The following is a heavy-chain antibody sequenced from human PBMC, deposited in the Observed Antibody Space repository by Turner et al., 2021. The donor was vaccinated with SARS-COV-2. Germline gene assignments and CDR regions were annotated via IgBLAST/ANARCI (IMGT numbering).Heavy chain of an antibody. V-gene: IGHV3-53*01. CDR1: GFTVSSNY. CDR2: IYSGGST. D-gene: IGHD4-17*01. J-gene: IGHJ5*02. Sequence: EVQLVESGGCLIQPGGALRLSCAASGFTVSSNYMSLVRQAPGKGLEWVSVIYSGGSTYYADSVKGRFTISRDNSKNTLYLQMNSLRAEDTAVYYCARQLTTVTTWFDPWGQGTLVTVSS. CDR3: ARQLTTVTTWFDP.